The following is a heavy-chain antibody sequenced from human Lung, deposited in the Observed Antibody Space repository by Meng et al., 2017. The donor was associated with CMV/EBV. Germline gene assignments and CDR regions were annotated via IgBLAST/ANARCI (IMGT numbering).Heavy chain of an antibody. CDR3: AKGQSEYYGMDV. J-gene: IGHJ6*02. CDR1: GFTFRDYD. D-gene: IGHD6-19*01. CDR2: IGAAGDT. V-gene: IGHV3-13*01. Sequence: GGSLRLXXEASGFTFRDYDMHWVRQVTGKGLEWVSGIGAAGDTFYPGSVKGRFTISRENAKNSLFLQMNSLKAGDTAVYYCAKGQSEYYGMDVWGQGTTVTVSS.